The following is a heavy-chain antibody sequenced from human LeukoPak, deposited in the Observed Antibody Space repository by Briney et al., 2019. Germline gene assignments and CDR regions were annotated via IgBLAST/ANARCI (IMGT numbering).Heavy chain of an antibody. CDR2: IYPGDSET. CDR3: ARPYDSNGRLDY. V-gene: IGHV5-51*01. Sequence: TGESLKISCKAPGYMFTKEWIAWVRQMPGKGLEWMGIIYPGDSETRYSPSFQGQVTISADESINTAYLQWSSLKASDTAMYYCARPYDSNGRLDYWGQGTLVTVSS. CDR1: GYMFTKEW. D-gene: IGHD3-22*01. J-gene: IGHJ4*02.